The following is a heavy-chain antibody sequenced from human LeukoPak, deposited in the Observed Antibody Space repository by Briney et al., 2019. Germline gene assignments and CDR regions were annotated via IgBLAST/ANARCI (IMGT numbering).Heavy chain of an antibody. CDR1: GGSISTSNW. J-gene: IGHJ5*02. D-gene: IGHD2-8*02. CDR3: ARSLNSYWRFDP. CDR2: IYHNGNT. Sequence: PSETLSLTCAVSGGSISTSNWWSWVRQPPGKGLEWIGEIYHNGNTNYNPSLSSRVTISVDKSKNQFSLKLSSVTAADTAVYYCARSLNSYWRFDPWGQGALVTVSS. V-gene: IGHV4-4*02.